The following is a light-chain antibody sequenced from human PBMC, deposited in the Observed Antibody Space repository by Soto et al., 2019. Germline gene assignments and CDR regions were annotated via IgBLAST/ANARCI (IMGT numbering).Light chain of an antibody. CDR1: SSDVGGYNY. Sequence: QSALTQPRSVSGSPGQSVTISCTGTSSDVGGYNYVSWYQQHPGKAPKLMIYDVTKRPSGVPDRFSGSKSGNTASLTISGLQAEDEADYYCCSYAGSVLYVFGTGTKLTVL. CDR3: CSYAGSVLYV. J-gene: IGLJ1*01. V-gene: IGLV2-11*01. CDR2: DVT.